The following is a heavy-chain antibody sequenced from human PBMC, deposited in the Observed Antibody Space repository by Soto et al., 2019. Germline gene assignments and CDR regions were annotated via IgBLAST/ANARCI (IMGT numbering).Heavy chain of an antibody. D-gene: IGHD2-2*01. Sequence: EVQLLESGGGLVQPGGSLRLSCAASGFTFSNYPMNWVRQAPGKGLEWVSAISGSGGSTYYADSVKGRFTISRDNSKNTLYLQMNSLRAEDTAVYYCANGKGDVVVPAARFQYWGQGTLVTVSS. J-gene: IGHJ1*01. CDR3: ANGKGDVVVPAARFQY. CDR2: ISGSGGST. CDR1: GFTFSNYP. V-gene: IGHV3-23*01.